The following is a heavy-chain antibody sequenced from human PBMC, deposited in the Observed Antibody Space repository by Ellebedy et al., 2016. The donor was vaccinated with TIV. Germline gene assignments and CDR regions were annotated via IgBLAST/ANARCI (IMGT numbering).Heavy chain of an antibody. CDR1: GFTFSSYA. J-gene: IGHJ6*02. Sequence: GESLKISCAASGFTFSSYAMYWVRQAPGKGLEWVSSISSSSSYIYYADSVKGRFTISRDNAKNSLYLQMNSLRAEDTAVYYCAREPHKRSIAAAGTGGMDVWGQGTTVTVSS. CDR2: ISSSSSYI. CDR3: AREPHKRSIAAAGTGGMDV. V-gene: IGHV3-21*01. D-gene: IGHD6-13*01.